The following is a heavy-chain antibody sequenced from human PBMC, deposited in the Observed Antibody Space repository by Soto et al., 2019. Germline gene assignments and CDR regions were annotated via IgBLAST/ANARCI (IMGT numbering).Heavy chain of an antibody. CDR2: IKSKIDGGTT. D-gene: IGHD1-26*01. J-gene: IGHJ4*02. V-gene: IGHV3-15*01. CDR3: TVCQSGSYFGDFDS. CDR1: GFTFSNAW. Sequence: GGSLRLSCAASGFTFSNAWMNWVRQAPGKGLEWVGRIKSKIDGGTTDYAAPVKGRFTISRDESENTLYLQMKSLKTEDTAVYYCTVCQSGSYFGDFDSWGLGTLVTVSS.